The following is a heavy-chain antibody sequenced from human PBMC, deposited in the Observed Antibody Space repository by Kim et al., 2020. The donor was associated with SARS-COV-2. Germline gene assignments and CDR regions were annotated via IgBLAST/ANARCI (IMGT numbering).Heavy chain of an antibody. CDR1: GFTFSSYS. V-gene: IGHV3-21*01. Sequence: GGSLRLSCAASGFTFSSYSMNWVRQAPGKGLEWVSSISSSSSYIYYADSVKGRFTISRDNAKNSLYLQMNSLRAEDTAVYYCARDEITMVRGVPRDYGMDVWGQGTTVTVSS. J-gene: IGHJ6*02. CDR3: ARDEITMVRGVPRDYGMDV. D-gene: IGHD3-10*01. CDR2: ISSSSSYI.